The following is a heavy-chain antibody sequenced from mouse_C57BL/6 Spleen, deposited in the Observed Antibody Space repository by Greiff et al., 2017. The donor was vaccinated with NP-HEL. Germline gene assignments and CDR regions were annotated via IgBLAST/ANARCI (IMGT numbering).Heavy chain of an antibody. V-gene: IGHV5-16*01. CDR3: ERDEEDEGRDAMDD. Sequence: DVHLVESEGGLVQPGSSMKLSCTASGFTFSDYYMAWVRQVPEKGLEWVANINYDGSSTYYLDSLKSRFIISRDNAKNILYLQMSSLKSEDTAKEEGERDEEDEGRDAMDDWGQGTSVTVAS. CDR1: GFTFSDYY. CDR2: INYDGSST. J-gene: IGHJ4*01.